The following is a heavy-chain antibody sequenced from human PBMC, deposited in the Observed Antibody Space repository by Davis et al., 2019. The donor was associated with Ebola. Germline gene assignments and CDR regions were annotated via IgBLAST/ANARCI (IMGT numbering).Heavy chain of an antibody. CDR3: AKVFHGY. D-gene: IGHD3-10*02. CDR1: GITFSSYG. V-gene: IGHV3-30*18. J-gene: IGHJ4*02. CDR2: ISYDGSNK. Sequence: GESLKISCAASGITFSSYGMHWVRQAPGKGLEWVAVISYDGSNKYYADSVKGRFTISRDNSKNTLYLQMNSLRAEDTAVYYCAKVFHGYWGQGTLVTVSS.